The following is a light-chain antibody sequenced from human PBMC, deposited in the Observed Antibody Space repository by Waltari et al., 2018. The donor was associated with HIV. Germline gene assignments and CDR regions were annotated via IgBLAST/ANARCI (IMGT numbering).Light chain of an antibody. J-gene: IGLJ3*02. CDR3: AAWDDSLSGRV. V-gene: IGLV1-47*01. CDR2: RTK. Sequence: QSVLTQPPSASGTPGQRVTISCSGSNSNIGSTYVYWYQQLPGTPPKLLRYRTKQRPAGVLERFSGSRSGTSASLAISGLRSEDEADYYCAAWDDSLSGRVFGGGTKVTVL. CDR1: NSNIGSTY.